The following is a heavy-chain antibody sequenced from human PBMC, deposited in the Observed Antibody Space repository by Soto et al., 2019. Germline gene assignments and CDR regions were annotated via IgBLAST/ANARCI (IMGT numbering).Heavy chain of an antibody. V-gene: IGHV3-30-3*01. J-gene: IGHJ2*01. CDR2: ISYDGSNK. D-gene: IGHD6-19*01. CDR1: GFTFSSYA. Sequence: QVQLVESGGGVGQPGRSLRLSCAASGFTFSSYAMHWVRQAPGKGLEWVAVISYDGSNKYYADSVKGRFTISRDNSKNTLYLQMNSLRAEDTAVYYCAREGSSGWPRRWYFDLWGRGTLVTVSS. CDR3: AREGSSGWPRRWYFDL.